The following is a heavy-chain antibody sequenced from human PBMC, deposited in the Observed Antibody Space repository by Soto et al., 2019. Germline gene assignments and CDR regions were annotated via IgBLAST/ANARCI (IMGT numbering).Heavy chain of an antibody. CDR2: INHSGST. D-gene: IGHD3-3*01. V-gene: IGHV4-34*01. CDR3: ARGGRYDFWSGYYTDYYYGMDV. CDR1: GGSFSGYY. J-gene: IGHJ6*02. Sequence: SETLSLTCAVYGGSFSGYYWSWIRQPPGKGLEWIGEINHSGSTNYNPSLKSRVTISVDTSKNQFSLKLSSVTAADTAVYYCARGGRYDFWSGYYTDYYYGMDVWGQGTTVTVSS.